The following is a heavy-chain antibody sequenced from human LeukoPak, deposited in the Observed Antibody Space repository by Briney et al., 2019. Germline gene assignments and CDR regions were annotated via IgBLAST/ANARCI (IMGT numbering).Heavy chain of an antibody. CDR2: ISYDGSNK. J-gene: IGHJ6*03. CDR1: GFTFSSYA. V-gene: IGHV3-30*04. D-gene: IGHD5-18*01. CDR3: ARDAVQLWLQHYYYMDV. Sequence: GGSLRLSCAASGFTFSSYAMHWVRQAPGKGLEWVAVISYDGSNKYYADSVKGRFTISRDNSKNTLYLQMNSLRAEDTAVYYCARDAVQLWLQHYYYMDVWGKGTTVTVSS.